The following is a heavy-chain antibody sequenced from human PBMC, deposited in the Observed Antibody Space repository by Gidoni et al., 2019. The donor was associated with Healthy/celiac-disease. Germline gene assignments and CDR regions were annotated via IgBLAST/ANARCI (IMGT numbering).Heavy chain of an antibody. CDR2: IKQDGSEK. CDR3: ARDNIAAAISGVDY. D-gene: IGHD6-13*01. Sequence: EVQLVESGGGLVQPGGSLRLSCAASGFLFRSYWMSWVRQAPGKGLEWVANIKQDGSEKYYVDSVKGRFTISRDNAKNSLYLQMNSLRAEDTAVYYCARDNIAAAISGVDYWGQGTLVTVSS. V-gene: IGHV3-7*03. CDR1: GFLFRSYW. J-gene: IGHJ4*02.